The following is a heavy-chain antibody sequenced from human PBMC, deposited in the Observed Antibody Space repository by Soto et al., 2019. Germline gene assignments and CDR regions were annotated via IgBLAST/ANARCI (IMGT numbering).Heavy chain of an antibody. V-gene: IGHV1-69*02. CDR2: IIPILGIA. D-gene: IGHD3-16*01. CDR3: AKGGERRSLDY. Sequence: QVQLVQSGAEVKKPGSSVKVSCKASGGTFSSYTISWVRQAPGPGLEWMGRIIPILGIANYAQKFQGRVTITADKAKTTAYMELSSLRAEDTAVYYCAKGGERRSLDYWGQGTLVTVSS. CDR1: GGTFSSYT. J-gene: IGHJ4*02.